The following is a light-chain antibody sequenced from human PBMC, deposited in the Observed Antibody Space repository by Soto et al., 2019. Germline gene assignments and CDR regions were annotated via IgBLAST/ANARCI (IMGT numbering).Light chain of an antibody. V-gene: IGKV1-5*01. CDR1: QSISSW. CDR2: DAS. CDR3: QQYHTSSIT. Sequence: DIQMTQSPSTLSASVGARVTITCRASQSISSWLAWYQQKPGKAPTLLIYDASTLERGVPSRFSGTGSGTEVTLSIDSLQPDDVETYYGQQYHTSSITFGQGTRREIK. J-gene: IGKJ5*01.